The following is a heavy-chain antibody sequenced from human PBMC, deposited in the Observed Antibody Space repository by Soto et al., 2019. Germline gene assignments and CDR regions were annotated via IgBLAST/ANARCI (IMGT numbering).Heavy chain of an antibody. CDR2: ISYDGSNE. Sequence: QVQLVESGGGVVQPGTSLRLSCAASGFTFSSYGMHWVRQAPGKGLEWVAVISYDGSNEYYADSVKGRFTISGDNSKNTLYLQMNSLRAEDTAVYYCARDAVGSSYFDYWGQGTLVTVSS. V-gene: IGHV3-30*03. CDR1: GFTFSSYG. D-gene: IGHD1-26*01. J-gene: IGHJ4*02. CDR3: ARDAVGSSYFDY.